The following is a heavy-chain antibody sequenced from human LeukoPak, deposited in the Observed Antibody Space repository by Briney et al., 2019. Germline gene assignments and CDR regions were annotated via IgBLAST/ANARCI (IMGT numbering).Heavy chain of an antibody. CDR2: FYHSGGT. Sequence: PGGSLRLSCTASGFTFSSYSMNWVRQAPGKGLEWIGYFYHSGGTNYNPSLGSRVTISLDTSKNQVSLKLKSVTAADTAVYYCARGVSIRGASSHVDFWGQGTLVTVSS. CDR3: ARGVSIRGASSHVDF. J-gene: IGHJ4*02. CDR1: GFTFSSYS. V-gene: IGHV4-59*01. D-gene: IGHD3-10*01.